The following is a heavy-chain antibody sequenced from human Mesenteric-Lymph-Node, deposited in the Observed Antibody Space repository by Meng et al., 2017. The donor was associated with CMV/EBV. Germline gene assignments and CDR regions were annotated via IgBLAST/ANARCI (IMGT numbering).Heavy chain of an antibody. D-gene: IGHD3-10*01. CDR3: ALTNYGSGKGYFDL. V-gene: IGHV2-5*02. J-gene: IGHJ2*01. CDR1: GFSLSTSGVG. CDR2: IYWDDDE. Sequence: SGFSLSTSGVGVGWIRAPPGQALGLVAIIYWDDDERYSPSLNSRLTITNDTSKNQVVLTMTNMDPVDTATYYCALTNYGSGKGYFDLWGRGTLVTVSS.